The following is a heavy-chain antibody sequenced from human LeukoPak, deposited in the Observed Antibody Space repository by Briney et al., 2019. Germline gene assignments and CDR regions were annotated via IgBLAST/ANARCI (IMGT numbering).Heavy chain of an antibody. J-gene: IGHJ3*02. V-gene: IGHV4-34*01. CDR1: GGSFSGYY. CDR3: ARDPGVYSNSRGDGIDI. D-gene: IGHD6-6*01. CDR2: INHSGST. Sequence: SETLSLTCAVYGGSFSGYYWSWIRQPPGKGLEWIGEINHSGSTNYNPSFKSRVTISEDRSKNQFSLSLTSVTAADTAIYFCARDPGVYSNSRGDGIDIWGQGTMVTVSS.